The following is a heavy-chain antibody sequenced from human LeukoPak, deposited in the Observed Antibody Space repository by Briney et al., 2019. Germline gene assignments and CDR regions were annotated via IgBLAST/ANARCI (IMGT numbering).Heavy chain of an antibody. D-gene: IGHD4-17*01. Sequence: SETLSLTCAVYGGSFSGYYWSWIRQPPGKGLEWIGGINHSGSTNYNPSLKSRVTISVDTSKNQFSLKLSSVTAADTAVYYCARGDYGDYDDNWFDPWGQGTLVTVSS. CDR2: INHSGST. CDR3: ARGDYGDYDDNWFDP. J-gene: IGHJ5*02. CDR1: GGSFSGYY. V-gene: IGHV4-34*01.